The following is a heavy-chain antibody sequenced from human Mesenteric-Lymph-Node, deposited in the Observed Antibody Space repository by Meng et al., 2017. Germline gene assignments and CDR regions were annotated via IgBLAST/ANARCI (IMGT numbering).Heavy chain of an antibody. CDR3: AKDGYCGGGGCDFYFYGLDV. D-gene: IGHD2-15*01. CDR1: GFTFSRYW. V-gene: IGHV3-7*01. Sequence: GESLKISCEASGFTFSRYWMSWVRQAPGKGLEWVAVIKPDGSETGYVESLKGRLTISRDNAKNSLYLQMNSLTADDTAVYYCAKDGYCGGGGCDFYFYGLDVWGQGTTVTVSS. J-gene: IGHJ6*02. CDR2: IKPDGSET.